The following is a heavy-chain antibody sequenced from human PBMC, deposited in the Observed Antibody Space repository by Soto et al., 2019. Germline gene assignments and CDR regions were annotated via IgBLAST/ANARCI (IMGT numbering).Heavy chain of an antibody. D-gene: IGHD6-19*01. Sequence: GGSLRLSCAASGFTFSDYAMTWVRQAPGKGLEWVSAISGSGGSTYYADSVKGRFTISRDNSKNTLFLQMNSLGVEDTAVYYCAKDHDLHNIGWPTVTDRWGQGTLVTVSS. CDR2: ISGSGGST. V-gene: IGHV3-23*01. CDR3: AKDHDLHNIGWPTVTDR. J-gene: IGHJ5*02. CDR1: GFTFSDYA.